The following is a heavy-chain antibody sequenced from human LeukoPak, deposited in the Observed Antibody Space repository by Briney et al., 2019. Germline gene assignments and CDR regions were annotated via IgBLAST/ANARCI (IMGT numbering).Heavy chain of an antibody. J-gene: IGHJ4*02. CDR1: GGSISSSSYY. Sequence: SETLSLTCTVPGGSISSSSYYWGWIRQPPGKGLEWIGSIYHSGSTYYNPSLKSRVTISVDTSKNQFSLKLSSVTAADTAVYYCARELWFGEGATFDYWGQGTLVTVSS. CDR3: ARELWFGEGATFDY. CDR2: IYHSGST. D-gene: IGHD3-10*01. V-gene: IGHV4-39*07.